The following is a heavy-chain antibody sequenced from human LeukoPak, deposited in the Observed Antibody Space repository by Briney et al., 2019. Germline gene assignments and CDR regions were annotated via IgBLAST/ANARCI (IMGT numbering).Heavy chain of an antibody. CDR3: AKYRWRLGHFDY. D-gene: IGHD3-16*02. J-gene: IGHJ4*02. V-gene: IGHV3-33*06. Sequence: GXSLRLSCAASGFTFSNYGMHWVRQAPGKGREWVAVIWYDGSNKYYADSVKGRFTISRHNSNNTMYLQMNSLRAEDTAVYYCAKYRWRLGHFDYWGQGTLVTVSS. CDR1: GFTFSNYG. CDR2: IWYDGSNK.